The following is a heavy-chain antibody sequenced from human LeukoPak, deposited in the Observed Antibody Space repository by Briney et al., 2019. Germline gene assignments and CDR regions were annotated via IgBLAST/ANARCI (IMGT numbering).Heavy chain of an antibody. CDR1: ADSISSGYY. D-gene: IGHD1-26*01. Sequence: SETLSLICTVSADSISSGYYWGWIRQSPGKGLEWIGSIYHSGSTYYNPSLRSRVTISVDMSKNQFSLRLNSVTAGDTAVYYCARDGASASGSWFGPWGQGTLVIVSS. CDR2: IYHSGST. J-gene: IGHJ5*02. CDR3: ARDGASASGSWFGP. V-gene: IGHV4-38-2*02.